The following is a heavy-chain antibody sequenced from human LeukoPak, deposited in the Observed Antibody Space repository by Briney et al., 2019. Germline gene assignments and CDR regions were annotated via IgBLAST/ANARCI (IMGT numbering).Heavy chain of an antibody. CDR3: AGEYQLLPSNWFDP. D-gene: IGHD2-2*01. J-gene: IGHJ5*02. CDR2: IYYSGST. V-gene: IGHV4-30-4*01. Sequence: PSETLSLTCTVSGGSISSGDYYWSWIRQPPGKGLEWIGYIYYSGSTYYNPSLKSRVTISVDTSKNQFSLKLSSVTAADTAVYYCAGEYQLLPSNWFDPWGQGTLVTVSS. CDR1: GGSISSGDYY.